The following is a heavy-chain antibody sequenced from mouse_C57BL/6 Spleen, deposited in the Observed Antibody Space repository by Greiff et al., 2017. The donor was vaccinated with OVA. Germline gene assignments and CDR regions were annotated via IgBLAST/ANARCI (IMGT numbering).Heavy chain of an antibody. CDR1: GYTFTDYN. CDR3: ARGGGLLHYFDD. V-gene: IGHV1-18*01. D-gene: IGHD2-3*01. CDR2: INPNNGGT. Sequence: EVQLQQSGPELVKPGASVKIPCKASGYTFTDYNMDWVKQSHGKSLEWIGDINPNNGGTIYNQKFKGKATLTVDKSSSTDYRELLSLTSDDTAGSNCARGGGLLHYFDDWGQGTTLTVSS. J-gene: IGHJ2*01.